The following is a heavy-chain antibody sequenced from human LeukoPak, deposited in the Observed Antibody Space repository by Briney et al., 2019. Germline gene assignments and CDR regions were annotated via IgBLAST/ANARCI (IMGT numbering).Heavy chain of an antibody. CDR3: ARASYAYDISGWVPFDY. J-gene: IGHJ4*02. V-gene: IGHV4-61*02. D-gene: IGHD3-22*01. CDR1: GNSISSGDYY. Sequence: SETLSLTCTVSGNSISSGDYYWSWIRQPAGMGLEWIGRIYTSGSTTYNPSLKSRVTISGDTSENQFSLRLSPVTAADTAVYYCARASYAYDISGWVPFDYWGQGTLVTVSS. CDR2: IYTSGST.